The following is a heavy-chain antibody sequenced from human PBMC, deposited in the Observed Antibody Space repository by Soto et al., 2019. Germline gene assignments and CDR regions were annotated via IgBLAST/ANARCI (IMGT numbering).Heavy chain of an antibody. V-gene: IGHV1-2*04. D-gene: IGHD3-10*01. CDR1: GYTFTGFY. J-gene: IGHJ4*01. Sequence: ASVKVSCKASGYTFTGFYFHWVRQAPGQGLEWMGWINPTTGGTYSAQKFQGWVTLTRDTSVSTAYMDLSRVKSDDTAMYFCTRDDLDTADMVLQTWGQGILVTVSS. CDR3: TRDDLDTADMVLQT. CDR2: INPTTGGT.